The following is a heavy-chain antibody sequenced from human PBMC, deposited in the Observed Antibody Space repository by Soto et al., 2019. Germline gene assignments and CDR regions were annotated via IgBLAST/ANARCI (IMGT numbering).Heavy chain of an antibody. CDR1: GSGFISSG. CDR2: IVVASGQT. Sequence: ASVKVSCKASGSGFISSGIQWVRQAHGQRLEWIGWIVVASGQTNYAQNFRGRVAITRDTSTATAYIELTGRTSEDTAVYFCSADRPDIGVGWWVWGQGTTVTVSS. V-gene: IGHV1-58*02. D-gene: IGHD2-15*01. J-gene: IGHJ6*02. CDR3: SADRPDIGVGWWV.